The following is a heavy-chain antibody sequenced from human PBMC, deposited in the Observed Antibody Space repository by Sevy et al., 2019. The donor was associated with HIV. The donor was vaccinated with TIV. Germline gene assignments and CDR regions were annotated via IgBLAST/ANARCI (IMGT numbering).Heavy chain of an antibody. CDR3: AREGWVDYDFWSGYLPAAYYYYGMDV. CDR2: ISSSSSYI. V-gene: IGHV3-21*01. CDR1: GFTFSSYS. J-gene: IGHJ6*02. D-gene: IGHD3-3*01. Sequence: GGSLRLSCAASGFTFSSYSMNWVRQAPGKGLERVSSISSSSSYIYYADSVKGRFTISRDNAKNSLYLQMNSLGAEDTAVYYWAREGWVDYDFWSGYLPAAYYYYGMDVWGQGTTVTVSS.